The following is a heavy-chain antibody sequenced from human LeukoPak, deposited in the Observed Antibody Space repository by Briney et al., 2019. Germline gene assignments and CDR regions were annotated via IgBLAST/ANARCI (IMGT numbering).Heavy chain of an antibody. J-gene: IGHJ4*02. CDR3: ARVAPVDTSCYDCFDY. V-gene: IGHV1-2*02. CDR2: INPNSGGT. Sequence: ASVKVSCKASGYTFTGYYMHWVRQAPGQGLGWMGWINPNSGGTNYAQKFQGRVTMTRDTSTSTAYMELSRLRSDDTAVYYCARVAPVDTSCYDCFDYWGQGTLVTVSS. D-gene: IGHD2-2*01. CDR1: GYTFTGYY.